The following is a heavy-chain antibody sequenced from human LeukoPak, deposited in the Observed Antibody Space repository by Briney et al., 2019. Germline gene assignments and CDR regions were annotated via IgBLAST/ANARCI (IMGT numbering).Heavy chain of an antibody. Sequence: SETLSLTCAVSGGSISSGGYSWSWIRQPPGKGLEWIGYIYHSGSTYYNPSLKSRVTISVDRSKNQFSLKLNSVTAADTAMYYCARHSPGYYYYGMDVWGQGTTVTVSS. D-gene: IGHD6-13*01. V-gene: IGHV4-30-2*01. CDR3: ARHSPGYYYYGMDV. J-gene: IGHJ6*02. CDR2: IYHSGST. CDR1: GGSISSGGYS.